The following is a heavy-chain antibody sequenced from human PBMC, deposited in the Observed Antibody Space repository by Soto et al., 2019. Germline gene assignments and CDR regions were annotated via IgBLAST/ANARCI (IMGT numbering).Heavy chain of an antibody. D-gene: IGHD1-26*01. V-gene: IGHV4-31*03. J-gene: IGHJ4*02. CDR3: ARALKWVYDY. CDR2: IYYSGST. CDR1: GGSISSGGYY. Sequence: SETLSLTCTVSGGSISSGGYYWSWIRQHPGKGREWIGYIYYSGSTYYNPSLKSRVTISVDTSKNQFSLKLSSVTAADTAVYYCARALKWVYDYWGQGTLVTVSS.